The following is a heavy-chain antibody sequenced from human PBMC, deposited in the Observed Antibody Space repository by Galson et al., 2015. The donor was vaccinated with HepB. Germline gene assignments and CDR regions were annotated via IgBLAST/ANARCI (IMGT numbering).Heavy chain of an antibody. Sequence: SVKVSCKASGGTSSSYAISWVRQAPGQGLEWMGGIIPIFGTANYAQKFQGRVTITADESTSTAYMELSSLRSADTAVYYCARNFPQYDAFDIWGQGTMVTVSS. CDR2: IIPIFGTA. V-gene: IGHV1-69*13. J-gene: IGHJ3*02. CDR1: GGTSSSYA. D-gene: IGHD2/OR15-2a*01. CDR3: ARNFPQYDAFDI.